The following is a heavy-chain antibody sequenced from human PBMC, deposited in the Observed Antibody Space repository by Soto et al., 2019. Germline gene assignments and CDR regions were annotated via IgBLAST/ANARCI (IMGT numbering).Heavy chain of an antibody. D-gene: IGHD3-16*02. CDR2: ISGSGGST. CDR1: GFTFSSYA. V-gene: IGHV3-23*01. Sequence: EVQLLESGGGLVQPGGSLRLSCAASGFTFSSYAMSWVRQAPGKGLEWVSAISGSGGSTYYADSVKGRFTISRDNSKNTLYLQMNSLRAEDTAVYYCAKGIMITFGGVIVQYFDYWGQGTLVTVSS. J-gene: IGHJ4*02. CDR3: AKGIMITFGGVIVQYFDY.